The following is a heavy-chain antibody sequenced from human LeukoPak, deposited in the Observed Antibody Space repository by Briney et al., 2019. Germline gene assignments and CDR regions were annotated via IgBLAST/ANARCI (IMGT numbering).Heavy chain of an antibody. CDR3: ARDSWHYDILTGPDY. CDR2: IWYDGSNE. CDR1: GFTFSSYG. D-gene: IGHD3-9*01. Sequence: GRSLRLSCAASGFTFSSYGMHWVRQAPGKGLEWVAVIWYDGSNEYYADSVKGRFTISRDNSKNTLYLQMNSLRAEDTAVYYCARDSWHYDILTGPDYWGQGTLVTVSS. V-gene: IGHV3-33*01. J-gene: IGHJ4*02.